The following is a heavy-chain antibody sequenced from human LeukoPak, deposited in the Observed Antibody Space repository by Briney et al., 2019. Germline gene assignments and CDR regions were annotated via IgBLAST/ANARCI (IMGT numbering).Heavy chain of an antibody. CDR3: ARGLWFGEYFDN. CDR1: GFTFSGYW. J-gene: IGHJ4*02. CDR2: IKQDGTET. Sequence: GGSLRLSCAASGFTFSGYWMGWVRQPPGKGLEWLANIKQDGTETYYVDSMKGRLSISRDNGKNSLYLQMDSLRAEDTAVYYCARGLWFGEYFDNWGQGTLVTVSS. D-gene: IGHD3-10*01. V-gene: IGHV3-7*01.